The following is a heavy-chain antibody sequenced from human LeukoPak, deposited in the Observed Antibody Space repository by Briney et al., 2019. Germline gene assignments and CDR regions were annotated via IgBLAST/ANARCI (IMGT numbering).Heavy chain of an antibody. Sequence: SQTLSLTCTVSGGSISSGGYYWSWIRQPPGKGLEWIGYIYHSGSTYYNPSLKSRVTISVDRSKNQFSLKLSSVTAADTAVYYCARVPGCSSTSCYTGSWFDPWGQGTLVTVSS. V-gene: IGHV4-30-2*01. J-gene: IGHJ5*02. D-gene: IGHD2-2*02. CDR2: IYHSGST. CDR3: ARVPGCSSTSCYTGSWFDP. CDR1: GGSISSGGYY.